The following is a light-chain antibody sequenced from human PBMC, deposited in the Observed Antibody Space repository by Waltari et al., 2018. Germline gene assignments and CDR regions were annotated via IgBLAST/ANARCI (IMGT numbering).Light chain of an antibody. Sequence: IQMTQSPSTLSASVGDRVTITCRASQSIPRWLAWYQKKPGKAPKLLIYKASILERGVPSRFSGGGSGTEFTLTLSSLQPDDFATYYCQHYDSYSATFGRGTKIEIK. CDR2: KAS. CDR1: QSIPRW. CDR3: QHYDSYSAT. V-gene: IGKV1-5*03. J-gene: IGKJ3*01.